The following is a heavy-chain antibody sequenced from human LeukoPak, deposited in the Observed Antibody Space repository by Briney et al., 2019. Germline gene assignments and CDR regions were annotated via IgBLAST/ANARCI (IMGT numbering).Heavy chain of an antibody. D-gene: IGHD5-18*01. J-gene: IGHJ6*02. CDR3: AAVGGYSYGYRPRDYYYYGMDV. V-gene: IGHV4-59*01. Sequence: SETLSLTCTVSGGSISSYYWSWIRQPPGKGLEWIGYIYYSGSTNYNPSLKSRVTISVDTSKNQFSLKLSSVTAADTAVFYCAAVGGYSYGYRPRDYYYYGMDVWGQGTTVTVSS. CDR1: GGSISSYY. CDR2: IYYSGST.